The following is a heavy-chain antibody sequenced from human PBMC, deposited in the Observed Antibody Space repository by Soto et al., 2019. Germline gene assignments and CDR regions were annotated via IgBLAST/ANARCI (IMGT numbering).Heavy chain of an antibody. Sequence: GGSLRLSCAASEFTLSDYAMHWVRQAPGKGLEWVAVIYYDGSNKYYADSVEGRFTISRDSSKNTVYLQMDSLRVEDAAVYYCARDFYDRRGYSIYYYYGMDVWGQGTTVTVSS. CDR2: IYYDGSNK. J-gene: IGHJ6*02. D-gene: IGHD3-22*01. CDR3: ARDFYDRRGYSIYYYYGMDV. V-gene: IGHV3-33*01. CDR1: EFTLSDYA.